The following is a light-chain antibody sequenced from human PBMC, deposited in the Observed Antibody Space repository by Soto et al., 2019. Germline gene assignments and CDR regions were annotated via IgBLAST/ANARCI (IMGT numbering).Light chain of an antibody. Sequence: QSVLTQPPSGSEAPGQRVTISCTGSGSNIGGGYEADWYQQVPGTAPKLLIYESNNRPSVVPDRFSGSKSGTSASLAITGLQAEDEAEYYCQSYDSSLSGYVFGTGTKLTVL. CDR3: QSYDSSLSGYV. CDR1: GSNIGGGYE. V-gene: IGLV1-40*01. CDR2: ESN. J-gene: IGLJ1*01.